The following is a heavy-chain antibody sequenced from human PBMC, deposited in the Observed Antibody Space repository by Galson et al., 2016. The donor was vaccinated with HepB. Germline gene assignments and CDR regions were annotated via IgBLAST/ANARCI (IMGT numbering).Heavy chain of an antibody. D-gene: IGHD3-3*01. Sequence: SLRLSCAASGFAFSGFAMSWVRQAPGKGLEWVSSIGGSGTYTYYADPVKGRFTISRDNSQNKLFLHMNSLRAGDTAVYYCAKERFWSGYTDFDPWGQGTLVTVSS. V-gene: IGHV3-23*01. J-gene: IGHJ5*02. CDR1: GFAFSGFA. CDR2: IGGSGTYT. CDR3: AKERFWSGYTDFDP.